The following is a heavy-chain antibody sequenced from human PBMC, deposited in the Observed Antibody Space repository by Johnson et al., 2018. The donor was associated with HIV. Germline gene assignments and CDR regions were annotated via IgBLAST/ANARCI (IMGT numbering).Heavy chain of an antibody. V-gene: IGHV3-64*01. CDR1: GFTFSSFG. CDR2: ISSNGGST. Sequence: VQLVESGGGVVQPGRSLRLSCAASGFTFSSFGMHWVRQAPGKGLEYVSAISSNGGSTYYANSVKGRFTISRDNSKNTLYLQMGSLRAEDMTVYYCARSRGTGTTNAFDIWGQGTMVTVSS. CDR3: ARSRGTGTTNAFDI. J-gene: IGHJ3*02. D-gene: IGHD1-7*01.